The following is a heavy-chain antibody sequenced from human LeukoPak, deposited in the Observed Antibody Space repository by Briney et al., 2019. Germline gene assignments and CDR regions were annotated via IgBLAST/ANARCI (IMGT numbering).Heavy chain of an antibody. CDR1: GFTFTTYA. J-gene: IGHJ6*02. CDR3: GRPTKFWLIQGDGVDV. D-gene: IGHD6-19*01. V-gene: IGHV3-23*01. Sequence: PGASLRLSCAASGFTFTTYAMTWVRQAPGKGLEWVSSIGAGGAATFYSGSVKGRFTISRDNSMNTLYLQMNSLRADDTAVYYCGRPTKFWLIQGDGVDVWGQGATVTVSS. CDR2: IGAGGAAT.